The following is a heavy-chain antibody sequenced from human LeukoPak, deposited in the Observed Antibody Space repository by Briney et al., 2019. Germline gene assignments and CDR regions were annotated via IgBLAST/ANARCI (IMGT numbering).Heavy chain of an antibody. Sequence: GGSLRLSCTAPGFTFSDYSVNWVRQAPGKGLEWVSCITGISDIYYADSVKGRFTISRDNAKNSVYLQMNSLRAEDTSIYYCARAIRLWGQGTLVTVSS. CDR3: ARAIRL. J-gene: IGHJ4*02. CDR2: ITGISDI. D-gene: IGHD1-1*01. CDR1: GFTFSDYS. V-gene: IGHV3-69-1*02.